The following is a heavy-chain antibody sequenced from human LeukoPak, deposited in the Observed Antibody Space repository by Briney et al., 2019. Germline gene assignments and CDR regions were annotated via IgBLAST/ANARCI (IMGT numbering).Heavy chain of an antibody. D-gene: IGHD3-22*01. J-gene: IGHJ3*02. CDR1: GYTF. V-gene: IGHV1-18*01. Sequence: ASVKVSCKASGYTFISWVRQAPGQGLEWMGWISAYNGNTNYAQKFQGRVTITADESTSTAYMELSSLRSEDTAVYYCARDTYYYDSSGYPPDAFDIWGQGTMVTVSS. CDR2: ISAYNGNT. CDR3: ARDTYYYDSSGYPPDAFDI.